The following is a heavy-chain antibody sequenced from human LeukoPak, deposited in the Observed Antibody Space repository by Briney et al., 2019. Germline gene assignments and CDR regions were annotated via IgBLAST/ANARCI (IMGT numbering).Heavy chain of an antibody. J-gene: IGHJ4*02. CDR3: ARIRGNSYGFDS. CDR2: IDWDDER. CDR1: GFSRRTGGMG. V-gene: IGHV2-70*04. Sequence: ASGPTLVNPPQTRTLTCTVSGFSRRTGGMGVSWIRQPPGKALEWLSRIDWDDERFYNTSLKTTLTISNDTSKTQVVLTLTNMDPVDTANYYCARIRGNSYGFDSWGQGTLVTVSS. D-gene: IGHD5-18*01.